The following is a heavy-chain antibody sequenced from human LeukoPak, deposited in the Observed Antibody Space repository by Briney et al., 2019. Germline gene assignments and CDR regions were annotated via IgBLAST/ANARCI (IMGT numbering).Heavy chain of an antibody. CDR1: GFTFSSYG. CDR2: IWYDGSNK. J-gene: IGHJ4*02. V-gene: IGHV3-33*01. D-gene: IGHD6-13*01. Sequence: PGGSLRLSCAASGFTFSSYGMHWVRQAPGKGLEWVAVIWYDGSNKYYADSVKGRFTISRDNSKNTLYLQMNSLRAEDTAVYYCAREVSGTGSSWIDYWGQGTLVTVSS. CDR3: AREVSGTGSSWIDY.